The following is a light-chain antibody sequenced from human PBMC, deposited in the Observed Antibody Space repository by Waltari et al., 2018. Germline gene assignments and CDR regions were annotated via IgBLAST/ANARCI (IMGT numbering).Light chain of an antibody. Sequence: EIVMTQSPATLSVSPGERAILSCRASQSISNKLAWYQLKPGQAPRLLIYDASTRATGIPATFSGSGSGTEFTLTISSLQSEDFVVYYCQQYNSWPYTFGQGTKLEIK. CDR2: DAS. V-gene: IGKV3-15*01. J-gene: IGKJ2*01. CDR3: QQYNSWPYT. CDR1: QSISNK.